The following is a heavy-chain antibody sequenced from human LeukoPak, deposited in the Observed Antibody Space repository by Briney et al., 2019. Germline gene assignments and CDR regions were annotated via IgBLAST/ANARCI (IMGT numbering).Heavy chain of an antibody. V-gene: IGHV1-24*01. CDR2: FDPEDGET. J-gene: IGHJ4*02. CDR3: ATTQRKYSGSYGDY. D-gene: IGHD1-26*01. Sequence: ASVKVSCNVSGYTLTELSMHWVRQAPGKGLEWMGGFDPEDGETIYAQKFQGRVTMTEDTSTDTAYMELSSLRSEDTAVYYCATTQRKYSGSYGDYWGQGTLVTVSS. CDR1: GYTLTELS.